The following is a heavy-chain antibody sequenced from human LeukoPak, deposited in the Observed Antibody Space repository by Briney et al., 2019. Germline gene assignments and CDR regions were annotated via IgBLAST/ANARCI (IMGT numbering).Heavy chain of an antibody. V-gene: IGHV3-21*01. CDR3: AGGTGKTKAFDS. CDR1: GFTFSSYS. D-gene: IGHD1/OR15-1a*01. CDR2: ISSSSNYI. J-gene: IGHJ3*02. Sequence: GALRLSCAASGFTFSSYSINWVRQAPGKALEWASCISSSSNYIYYADSVKGRFTISRDNTKNSVSLQMKSRRVEDAAVYYWAGGTGKTKAFDSWGEGTMVTVSS.